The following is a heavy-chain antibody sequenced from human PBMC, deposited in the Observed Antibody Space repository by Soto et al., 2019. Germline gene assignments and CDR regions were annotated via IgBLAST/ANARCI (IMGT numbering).Heavy chain of an antibody. J-gene: IGHJ4*02. Sequence: EVQLLESGGGLVQPGGSLRLSCAASGFTFSSYAMSWVRQAPGKGLEWVSAISGSGGSTYYADSVKGRFTISRDNSKNTLYLQMNSPRAEDTAVYYCAKVPHHDILTYYFDYWGQGTLVTVSS. CDR2: ISGSGGST. V-gene: IGHV3-23*01. CDR1: GFTFSSYA. CDR3: AKVPHHDILTYYFDY. D-gene: IGHD3-9*01.